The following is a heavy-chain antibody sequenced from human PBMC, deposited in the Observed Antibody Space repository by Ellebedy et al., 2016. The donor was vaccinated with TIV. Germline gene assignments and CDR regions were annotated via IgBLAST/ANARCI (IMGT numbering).Heavy chain of an antibody. CDR3: ARGKDAFDL. CDR2: IDNSGTST. Sequence: GGSLRLXXAASGFTFSSYGMHWVRQGPGKGLVWVSRIDNSGTSTSYVDSVKGRFTISRDNAKNMLYLQMNSLRAEDTAVYYCARGKDAFDLWGRGTMVTVSS. V-gene: IGHV3-74*01. J-gene: IGHJ3*01. CDR1: GFTFSSYG.